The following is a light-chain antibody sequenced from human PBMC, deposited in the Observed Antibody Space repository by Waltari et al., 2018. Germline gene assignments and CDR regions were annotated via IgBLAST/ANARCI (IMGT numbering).Light chain of an antibody. CDR3: CSYAGRNIWV. Sequence: QRPDKAPKLMVYEVIERPSGVSTRFSGSKSGNTASLTISGLQAEDEADYYCCSYAGRNIWVFGGGTKVTVL. CDR2: EVI. V-gene: IGLV2-23*02. J-gene: IGLJ3*02.